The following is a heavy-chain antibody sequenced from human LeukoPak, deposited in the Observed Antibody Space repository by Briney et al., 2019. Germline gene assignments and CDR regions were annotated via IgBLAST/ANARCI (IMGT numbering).Heavy chain of an antibody. Sequence: GGSLRLSCAASGFIFDDFAMSWVRQAPGKGLEWVSGINWDGGRTGYADSVKGRFTVSRDNARNSLYLQMNSLRAEDTALYYCTRVPKISMVRGELYFFDYRGQGTLVTVSS. D-gene: IGHD3-10*01. CDR1: GFIFDDFA. J-gene: IGHJ4*02. V-gene: IGHV3-20*04. CDR3: TRVPKISMVRGELYFFDY. CDR2: INWDGGRT.